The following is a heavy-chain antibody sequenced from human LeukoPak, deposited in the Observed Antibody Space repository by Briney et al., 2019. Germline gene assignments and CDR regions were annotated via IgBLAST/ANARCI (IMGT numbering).Heavy chain of an antibody. CDR3: ARGISGWHYFVY. J-gene: IGHJ4*02. Sequence: GASVKVSCKASGYTFTSYYMHWVRQAPGQGLEWMGWINPDSGATNYAQKFQGRVTLTWDTSISTAYMELNSLRSDDTAVYYCARGISGWHYFVYWGQGTLVTVSS. V-gene: IGHV1-2*02. CDR2: INPDSGAT. D-gene: IGHD6-19*01. CDR1: GYTFTSYY.